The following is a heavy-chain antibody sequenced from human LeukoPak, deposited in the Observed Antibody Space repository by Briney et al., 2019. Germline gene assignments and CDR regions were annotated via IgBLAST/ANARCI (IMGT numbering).Heavy chain of an antibody. D-gene: IGHD1-1*01. CDR3: ARGRPTWNDGYFDY. Sequence: PGGSLRLSCAASEFTFSSYWMNWVRQAPGRGLEWVANIKQDGSETHYVDSVKGRFTISRDNARNSLFLQMNSLRAEDTAVYYCARGRPTWNDGYFDYWGQGTLVTVSS. CDR2: IKQDGSET. V-gene: IGHV3-7*04. CDR1: EFTFSSYW. J-gene: IGHJ4*02.